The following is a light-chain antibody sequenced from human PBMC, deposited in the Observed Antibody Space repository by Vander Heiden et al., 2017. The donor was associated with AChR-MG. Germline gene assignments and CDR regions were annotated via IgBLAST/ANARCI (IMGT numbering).Light chain of an antibody. CDR2: GAS. V-gene: IGKV3-20*01. J-gene: IGKJ3*01. Sequence: EIVLTQSPGTLSLSPGERVTLSCRASQRLTSNYLAWYQQTPGQAPRLLIYGASSRATGTPDRFSGSGSGTDFTLTISRLEPEDFAVYYCQQYGSSPFTFGHGTKVNIK. CDR1: QRLTSNY. CDR3: QQYGSSPFT.